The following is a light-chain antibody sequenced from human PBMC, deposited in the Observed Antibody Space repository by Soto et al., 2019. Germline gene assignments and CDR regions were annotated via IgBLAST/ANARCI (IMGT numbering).Light chain of an antibody. Sequence: DIQLTQSPSFLSASVADRVTITCRASQGISSYFAWYQQKPGKAPKLLIYAVSILQSGVPSRFSGSASGTEFTLTISILQPEDFATYYCHQLNSYRLTFGGGTKVEIK. V-gene: IGKV1-9*01. CDR1: QGISSY. CDR2: AVS. CDR3: HQLNSYRLT. J-gene: IGKJ4*01.